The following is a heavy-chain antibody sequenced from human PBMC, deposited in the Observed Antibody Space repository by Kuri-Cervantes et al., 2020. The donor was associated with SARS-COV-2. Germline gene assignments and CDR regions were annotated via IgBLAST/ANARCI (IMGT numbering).Heavy chain of an antibody. CDR2: VSWNGSRT. V-gene: IGHV3-19*01. CDR3: VRHKAAAGIVAPD. CDR1: GFTFSNSD. J-gene: IGHJ4*02. Sequence: GGSLRLSCAASGFTFSNSDMNWVRQAPGKGLEGVSGVSWNGSRTHYADSVKGRFIISRDNSRNFLYQQMNSLRPEDMAVYYCVRHKAAAGIVAPDWGQGTLVTVSS. D-gene: IGHD6-13*01.